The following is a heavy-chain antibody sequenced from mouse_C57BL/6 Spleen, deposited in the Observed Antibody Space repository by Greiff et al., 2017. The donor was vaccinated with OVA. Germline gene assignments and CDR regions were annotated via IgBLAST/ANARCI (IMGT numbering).Heavy chain of an antibody. J-gene: IGHJ4*01. Sequence: VKLQQPGTELVKPGASVKLSCKASGYTFTSYWMHWVKQRPGQGLEWIGNINPSNGGTNYNEKFKSKATLTVDKSSSTAYMQLSSLTSEDSAVYYCASPIYYGSSYDAMDYWGQGTSVTVSS. D-gene: IGHD1-1*01. V-gene: IGHV1-53*01. CDR2: INPSNGGT. CDR3: ASPIYYGSSYDAMDY. CDR1: GYTFTSYW.